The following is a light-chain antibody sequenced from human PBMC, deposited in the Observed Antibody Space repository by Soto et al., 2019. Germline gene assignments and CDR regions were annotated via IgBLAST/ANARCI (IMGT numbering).Light chain of an antibody. CDR1: QSISSSS. CDR3: QQYSSSLFT. V-gene: IGKV3-20*01. J-gene: IGKJ3*01. CDR2: GAS. Sequence: EIVLTQSPGTLSLSSGXRATLSCRASQSISSSSLAWYQQKPGQAPRLLIYGASSRATGIPDRFSGSGSGTDFTLTISRLEPEDFALYYCQQYSSSLFTFGPGTKVDIK.